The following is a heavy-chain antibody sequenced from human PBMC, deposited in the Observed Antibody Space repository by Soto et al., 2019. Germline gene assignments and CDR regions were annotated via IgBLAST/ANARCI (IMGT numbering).Heavy chain of an antibody. J-gene: IGHJ6*02. CDR1: GFTFSSYG. CDR3: AKDLGSPPPNYYYGSGSYFRYYYYYGMDV. D-gene: IGHD3-10*01. V-gene: IGHV3-30*18. Sequence: GGSLRLSCAASGFTFSSYGMHWVRQAPGKGLEWVAVISYDGSNKYYADSVKGRFTISRDNSKKTLYLQMNSLRAEDTAVYYCAKDLGSPPPNYYYGSGSYFRYYYYYGMDVWGQGTTVTVSS. CDR2: ISYDGSNK.